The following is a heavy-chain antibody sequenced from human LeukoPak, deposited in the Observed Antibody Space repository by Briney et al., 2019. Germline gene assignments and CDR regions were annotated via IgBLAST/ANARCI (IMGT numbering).Heavy chain of an antibody. CDR1: GYTFTSYG. J-gene: IGHJ4*02. CDR3: ARLIFGVVIFDY. CDR2: ISAYNGNT. V-gene: IGHV1-18*01. D-gene: IGHD3-3*01. Sequence: ASVKVSCKASGYTFTSYGISWVRQAPGQGLECMGWISAYNGNTNYAQKLQGRVTMTTDTSTSTANMALRGLRSDDTAVYYCARLIFGVVIFDYWGQGTLVTVSS.